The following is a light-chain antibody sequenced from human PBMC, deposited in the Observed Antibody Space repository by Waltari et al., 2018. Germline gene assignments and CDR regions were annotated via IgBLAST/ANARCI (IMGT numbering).Light chain of an antibody. CDR1: SGDIGAFNR. Sequence: QSALTQPASVSGSPGQSLTISCSGTSGDIGAFNRVSWYQQFAGKAPRPLIYEDPLRPPEIADRFSGAKSGDTASLTISGLQAEDEADYFCLSYTTINTWVFGGGTKVTVL. CDR3: LSYTTINTWV. J-gene: IGLJ3*02. CDR2: EDP. V-gene: IGLV2-14*01.